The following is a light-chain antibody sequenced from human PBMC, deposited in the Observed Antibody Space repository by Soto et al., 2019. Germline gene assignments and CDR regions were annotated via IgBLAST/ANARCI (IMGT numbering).Light chain of an antibody. J-gene: IGKJ2*01. CDR2: DAS. CDR3: QQYYSYSYT. V-gene: IGKV1-5*01. Sequence: DIQMTQSPSTLSASVGDRVTITCRASQIIGSSLAWYQRTPGRAPKLLIYDASTLHTGVPSRFSGSESGTEFTLTISSLQPDDSATYYCQQYYSYSYTFGQGTKVDIK. CDR1: QIIGSS.